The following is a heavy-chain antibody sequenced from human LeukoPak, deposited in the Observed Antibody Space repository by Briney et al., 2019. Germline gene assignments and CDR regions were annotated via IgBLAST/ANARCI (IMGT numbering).Heavy chain of an antibody. D-gene: IGHD1-26*01. CDR2: VSYDGNFK. J-gene: IGHJ4*02. CDR1: GFTFNNYG. Sequence: GGSLRLSCAASGFTFNNYGMHWVRQAPGKGLEWVAVVSYDGNFKYYADSVKGRFTISRDNSKNTVYLQMNSLRAEDTAVYYCVKVEGNSGSYYPLDYWGQGTLVTVSS. V-gene: IGHV3-30*18. CDR3: VKVEGNSGSYYPLDY.